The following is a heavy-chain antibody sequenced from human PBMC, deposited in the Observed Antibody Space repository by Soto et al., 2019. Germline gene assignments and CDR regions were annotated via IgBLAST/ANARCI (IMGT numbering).Heavy chain of an antibody. J-gene: IGHJ4*02. CDR3: ARDDPLAGFDY. CDR1: GFTFSSYA. V-gene: IGHV3-30-3*01. CDR2: ISYDGSNK. Sequence: HPGGSLRLSCAASGFTFSSYAMHWVRQAPGKGLEWVAVISYDGSNKYYADSVKGRFTISRDNSKNTLYLQMNSLRAEDTAVYYCARDDPLAGFDYWGQGTLVTVSS.